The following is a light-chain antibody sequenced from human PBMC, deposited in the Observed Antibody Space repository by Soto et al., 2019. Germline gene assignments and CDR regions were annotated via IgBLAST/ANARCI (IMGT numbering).Light chain of an antibody. V-gene: IGLV2-11*01. CDR1: SSDIGGYNY. J-gene: IGLJ1*01. Sequence: QSVLTQPRSVSGSPGQSVTISCTGTSSDIGGYNYVSWYQQYPDKAPKLIIYDVTKRPSGVPDRFSGSKSDNTASLTISGLQAEDEADYHCCSYAVSYINYVFGPGTKLTVL. CDR2: DVT. CDR3: CSYAVSYINYV.